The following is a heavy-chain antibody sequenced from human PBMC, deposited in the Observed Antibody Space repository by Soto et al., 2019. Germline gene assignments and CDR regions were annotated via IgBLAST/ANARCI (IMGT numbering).Heavy chain of an antibody. CDR2: ISYDGSNK. J-gene: IGHJ4*02. V-gene: IGHV3-30*18. CDR3: AKVSQSEYYDFWSGPQADY. D-gene: IGHD3-3*01. CDR1: GFTFSSYG. Sequence: QVQLVESGGGVVQPGRSLRLSCAASGFTFSSYGMHWVRQAPGKGLEWVAVISYDGSNKYYADSVKGRFTISRDNSKNTLYQQMNSLRAEDTAVYYCAKVSQSEYYDFWSGPQADYWGQGTLVTVSS.